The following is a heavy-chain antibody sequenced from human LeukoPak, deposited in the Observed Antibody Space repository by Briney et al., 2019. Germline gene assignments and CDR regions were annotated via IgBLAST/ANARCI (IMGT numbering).Heavy chain of an antibody. V-gene: IGHV3-30-3*01. Sequence: GGSLRLSCAASGLTFRSYTVHWVRLAPGKGLGWVGIISFDGSNEYCADSVKGRFTTSRDNSKNALYLQMTSLRADDTAVYYCARGGSSSCFDPWGQGTLVTVSS. CDR1: GLTFRSYT. CDR2: ISFDGSNE. J-gene: IGHJ5*02. D-gene: IGHD6-13*01. CDR3: ARGGSSSCFDP.